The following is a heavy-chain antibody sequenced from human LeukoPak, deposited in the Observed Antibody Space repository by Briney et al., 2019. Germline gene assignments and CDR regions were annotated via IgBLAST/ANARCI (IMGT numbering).Heavy chain of an antibody. V-gene: IGHV3-30*03. J-gene: IGHJ6*03. CDR1: GFTFSSYG. D-gene: IGHD6-19*01. CDR2: ISYDGSNK. Sequence: PGGSLRLSCAASGFTFSSYGMHWVRQAPGKGLEWVAVISYDGSNKYYADSVKGRFTISRDNSKNTLYLQMNSLRAEDTAVYYCARVDGKTVYYYYYMDVWGKGTTVTVSS. CDR3: ARVDGKTVYYYYYMDV.